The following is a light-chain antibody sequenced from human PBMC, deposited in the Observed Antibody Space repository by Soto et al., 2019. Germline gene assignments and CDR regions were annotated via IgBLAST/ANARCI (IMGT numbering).Light chain of an antibody. Sequence: DIPMTQSPSTLSASVGDRVTITCRASQSISNWLAWYQQKPGKAPKLLIYDASSLETGVPSSFSGSGSGTKFTLTISSLQPDDFATYYCQQCNSYPWTFGQGTKVEIK. CDR3: QQCNSYPWT. V-gene: IGKV1-5*01. CDR1: QSISNW. J-gene: IGKJ1*01. CDR2: DAS.